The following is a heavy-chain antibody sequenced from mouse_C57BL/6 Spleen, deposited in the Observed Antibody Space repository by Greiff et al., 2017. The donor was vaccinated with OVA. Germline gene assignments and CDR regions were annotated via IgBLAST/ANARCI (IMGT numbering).Heavy chain of an antibody. CDR3: ARTIYYDYAGFDY. CDR1: GFSLTSYA. D-gene: IGHD2-4*01. J-gene: IGHJ2*01. CDR2: IWTGGGT. V-gene: IGHV2-9-1*01. Sequence: VKLQQSGPGLVAPSQSLSITCTVSGFSLTSYAISWVRQPPGKGLEWLGVIWTGGGTNYNSALKSRLSISKDNSKSQVFLKMNSLQTDDTARYYCARTIYYDYAGFDYWGQGTTLTVSS.